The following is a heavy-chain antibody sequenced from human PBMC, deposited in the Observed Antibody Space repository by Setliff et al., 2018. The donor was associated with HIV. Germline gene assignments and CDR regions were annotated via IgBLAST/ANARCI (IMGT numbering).Heavy chain of an antibody. CDR2: ISGNGATT. V-gene: IGHV3-23*01. CDR1: GFKFSNYA. CDR3: AKDWDITIVAVVIGGAFDV. Sequence: QAGGSLRLSCAASGFKFSNYAMSWVRQAPGKGLEWVSTISGNGATTSFADSVKGRFSISRDNSKNTLLLQMNSLGTEDAAVYYCAKDWDITIVAVVIGGAFDVWGQGTMVTVSS. D-gene: IGHD3-3*01. J-gene: IGHJ3*01.